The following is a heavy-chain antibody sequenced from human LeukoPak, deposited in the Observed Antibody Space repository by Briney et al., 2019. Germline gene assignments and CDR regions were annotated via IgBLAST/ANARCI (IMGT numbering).Heavy chain of an antibody. CDR2: IIPIFGTP. D-gene: IGHD2-15*01. CDR3: ARDEDHWYFDL. CDR1: GGTFSSYT. V-gene: IGHV1-69*05. Sequence: SVKVSCKASGGTFSSYTISWVRQAPGQGLEWMGRIIPIFGTPNYAQKFQGRVTITTDESTSTAYMELSSLRSEDTAVYYCARDEDHWYFDLWGRGTLVTVS. J-gene: IGHJ2*01.